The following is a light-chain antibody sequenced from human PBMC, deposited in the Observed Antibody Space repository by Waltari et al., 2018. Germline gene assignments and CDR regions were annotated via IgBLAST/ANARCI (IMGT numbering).Light chain of an antibody. CDR1: YIHLGSYTF. V-gene: IGLV2-14*01. CDR2: EVT. CDR3: SSYAGNDLVI. Sequence: QSALTQPASVSGSPGQSLTIPCTGTYIHLGSYTFFSWYQQHPGKAPKLMIYEVTNRPSGLSNLFSGSKSGNTASLTITELQAEDEADYYCSSYAGNDLVIFGGGTKLTVL. J-gene: IGLJ2*01.